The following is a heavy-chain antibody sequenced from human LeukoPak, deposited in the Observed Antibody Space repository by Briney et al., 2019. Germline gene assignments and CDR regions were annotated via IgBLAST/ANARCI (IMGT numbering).Heavy chain of an antibody. D-gene: IGHD3-16*01. V-gene: IGHV4-59*01. CDR1: GGSISSYY. J-gene: IGHJ4*02. CDR3: GREGGGGGGLDY. Sequence: SETLSLTCTVSGGSISSYYWSWIRQPPGKGLEWIGYIYYSGSTNYNPSLKSRVTISVDTSKNQFSLKLSSVTAADTAVYYWGREGGGGGGLDYWGQGTLVTVSS. CDR2: IYYSGST.